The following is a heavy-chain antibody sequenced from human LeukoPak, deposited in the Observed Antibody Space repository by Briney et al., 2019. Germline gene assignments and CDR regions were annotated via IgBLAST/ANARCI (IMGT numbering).Heavy chain of an antibody. CDR2: MNPNSGNT. J-gene: IGHJ4*02. Sequence: ASVKVSCKASGYTFTSYDINWVRQATGQGLEWMGWMNPNSGNTGYAQKFQGRVTITRNTSISTAYMELSSLRSEDTAVYYCAREGGYSYGYGLNYWGQGTLVTVS. CDR1: GYTFTSYD. D-gene: IGHD5-18*01. CDR3: AREGGYSYGYGLNY. V-gene: IGHV1-8*03.